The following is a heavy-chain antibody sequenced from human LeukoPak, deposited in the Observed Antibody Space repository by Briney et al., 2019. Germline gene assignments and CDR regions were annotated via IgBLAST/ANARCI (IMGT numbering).Heavy chain of an antibody. J-gene: IGHJ6*02. Sequence: ASVKVSCKASGYTFTSYGISWVRQAPGQGLEWMGWISAYNGNTNYAQKLQGRVTMNTDTSTSTAYMELRSLRSDDTAVYYCARERKDWIVYRYYYYGMDVWGQGTTVTAYS. CDR1: GYTFTSYG. D-gene: IGHD3/OR15-3a*01. V-gene: IGHV1-18*01. CDR2: ISAYNGNT. CDR3: ARERKDWIVYRYYYYGMDV.